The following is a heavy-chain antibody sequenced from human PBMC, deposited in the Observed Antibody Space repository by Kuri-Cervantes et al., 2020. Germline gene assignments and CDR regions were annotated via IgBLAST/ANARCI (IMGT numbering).Heavy chain of an antibody. CDR3: ARDDYSNQFDY. CDR1: GFTFSSYA. V-gene: IGHV3-23*01. CDR2: ISGSDGST. D-gene: IGHD4-11*01. Sequence: GGSLRLSCAASGFTFSSYAMHWVRQAPGKGLEWVSVISGSDGSTYYADSVKGRFTISRDNSQNTLFLQMNSLRAEDTAVYYCARDDYSNQFDYWGQGTLVTVSS. J-gene: IGHJ4*02.